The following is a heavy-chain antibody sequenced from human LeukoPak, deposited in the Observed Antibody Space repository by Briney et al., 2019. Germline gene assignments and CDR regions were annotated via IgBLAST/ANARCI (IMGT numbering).Heavy chain of an antibody. D-gene: IGHD6-19*01. CDR1: EFTFSSFS. Sequence: GGSLRLSCAASEFTFSSFSMNWVRQAPGKGLEWLSYISSDSITIYYADSVKGRFTISRDNAKNSLYLQMSSLRVEDTAIYYCARERGSAWPIDFDYWGQGSLVTVSS. V-gene: IGHV3-48*01. CDR3: ARERGSAWPIDFDY. CDR2: ISSDSITI. J-gene: IGHJ4*02.